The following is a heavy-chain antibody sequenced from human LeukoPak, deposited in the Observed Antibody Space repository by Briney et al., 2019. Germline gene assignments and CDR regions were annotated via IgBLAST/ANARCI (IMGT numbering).Heavy chain of an antibody. CDR2: IYYSGST. J-gene: IGHJ4*02. V-gene: IGHV4-39*07. CDR3: ARDEAFLLFDY. Sequence: SETLSLTCTVSGGSISSSSYYWGWIRQPPGRGLEWIGSIYYSGSTYYNPSLKSRVTISVDTSKNQFSLKLSSVTAADTAVYYCARDEAFLLFDYWGQGTPVTVSS. D-gene: IGHD2/OR15-2a*01. CDR1: GGSISSSSYY.